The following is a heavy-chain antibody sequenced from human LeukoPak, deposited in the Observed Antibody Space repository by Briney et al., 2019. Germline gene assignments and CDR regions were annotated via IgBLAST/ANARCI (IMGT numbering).Heavy chain of an antibody. CDR2: IWYDGNNK. CDR1: GFTFSNYG. D-gene: IGHD1-26*01. J-gene: IGHJ4*02. CDR3: ARRGGESGSYLDY. Sequence: GGSLRLSCTASGFTFSNYGMHWVRQAPGKGLEWVAAIWYDGNNKYYADFVKGRFTVSRDNSRNTLYLQMDSLRADDTAVYYCARRGGESGSYLDYGGQGALVTVSS. V-gene: IGHV3-33*01.